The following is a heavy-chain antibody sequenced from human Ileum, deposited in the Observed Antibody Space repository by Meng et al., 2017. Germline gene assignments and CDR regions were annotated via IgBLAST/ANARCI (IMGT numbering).Heavy chain of an antibody. CDR1: GFAFSSYA. CDR2: VYSGGWT. CDR3: ARNGDLRYFDY. D-gene: IGHD4-17*01. Sequence: GESLKISCAGSGFAFSSYAMSWVRQAPGKGLEWVSVVYSGGWTSYGDAVKGRFTISRDNSENTLYLQMNSLRAEDTAIYYCARNGDLRYFDYWGQGTLVTVSS. V-gene: IGHV3-66*02. J-gene: IGHJ4*02.